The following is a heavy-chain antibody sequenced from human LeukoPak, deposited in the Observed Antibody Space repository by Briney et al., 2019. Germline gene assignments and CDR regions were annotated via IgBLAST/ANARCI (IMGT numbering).Heavy chain of an antibody. CDR1: GASVSSGSYY. J-gene: IGHJ4*02. CDR2: IYYSGST. CDR3: ARGSRGYSYG. D-gene: IGHD5-18*01. Sequence: SETLSLTCTVSGASVSSGSYYWSWIRQPPGKGLEWIGYIYYSGSTNYNPSLKSRVTISVDTSKNQFSLKLSSVTAADTAVYYCARGSRGYSYGWGQGTLATVSS. V-gene: IGHV4-61*01.